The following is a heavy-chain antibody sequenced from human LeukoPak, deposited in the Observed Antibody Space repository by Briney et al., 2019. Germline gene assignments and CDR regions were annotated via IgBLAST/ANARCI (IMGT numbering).Heavy chain of an antibody. D-gene: IGHD6-13*01. V-gene: IGHV3-23*01. CDR2: ISGSGGST. CDR3: TRYIAAAGIYFDY. Sequence: PGGSLRLSCAASGFTFSSYGMSWVRQAPGKGLEWVSAISGSGGSTYYADSVKGRFTISRDNSKNTLYLQMSSLKTEDTAVYYCTRYIAAAGIYFDYWGQGTLLTVSS. CDR1: GFTFSSYG. J-gene: IGHJ4*02.